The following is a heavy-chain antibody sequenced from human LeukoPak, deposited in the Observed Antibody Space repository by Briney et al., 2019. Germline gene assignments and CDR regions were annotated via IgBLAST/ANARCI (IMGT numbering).Heavy chain of an antibody. Sequence: GASVKVSCKASGYTFTSYYMHWVRHAPGQGLEWMGIINPSGGSTSYAQKLQGRVTMTRDTSTSTVYMELSSLRSEDTAVYYRARGQPYYYDSSGYNNWFDPWGQGTLVTVSS. CDR1: GYTFTSYY. CDR3: ARGQPYYYDSSGYNNWFDP. CDR2: INPSGGST. V-gene: IGHV1-46*01. J-gene: IGHJ5*02. D-gene: IGHD3-22*01.